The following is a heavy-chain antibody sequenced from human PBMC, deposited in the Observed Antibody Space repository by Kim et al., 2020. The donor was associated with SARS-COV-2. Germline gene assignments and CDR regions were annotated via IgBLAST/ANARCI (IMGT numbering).Heavy chain of an antibody. CDR2: INSDGSST. CDR3: ARVLFYDYVWGSYCYTSYYYGMDV. Sequence: GGSLRLSCAASGFTFSSYWMHWVRQAPGKGLVWVSRINSDGSSTSYADSVKGRFTISRDNAKNTLYLQMNSLRAEDTAVYYCARVLFYDYVWGSYCYTSYYYGMDVWGQGTTVTVSS. CDR1: GFTFSSYW. J-gene: IGHJ6*02. V-gene: IGHV3-74*01. D-gene: IGHD3-16*02.